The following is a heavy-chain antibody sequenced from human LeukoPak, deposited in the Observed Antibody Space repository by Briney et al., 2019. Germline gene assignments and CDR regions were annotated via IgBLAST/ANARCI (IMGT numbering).Heavy chain of an antibody. Sequence: PSQTLSLTCTVSGDSITNNDYCWSWIRQHPGEGLEWIGYIYYNGSTFYNPSLKSRLTISVDSSKNQFSLKLSSVTAADTAIYYCARETANHDYRTSRTFFDPWGQGTLVTVSS. CDR2: IYYNGST. CDR1: GDSITNNDYC. CDR3: ARETANHDYRTSRTFFDP. V-gene: IGHV4-31*03. J-gene: IGHJ5*02. D-gene: IGHD2-2*01.